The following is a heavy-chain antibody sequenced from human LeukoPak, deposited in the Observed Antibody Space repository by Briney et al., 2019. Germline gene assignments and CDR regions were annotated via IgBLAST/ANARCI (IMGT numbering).Heavy chain of an antibody. CDR1: GGSISSYY. Sequence: SETLSLTCTVSGGSISSYYWSWIRQPPGKGLEYIGEINHSGSTNYNPSLKSRVTISVDTSKNQFSLKLSSVTAADTAVYYCARVRMVTPALDYWGQGTLVTVSS. CDR2: INHSGST. V-gene: IGHV4-34*01. J-gene: IGHJ4*02. CDR3: ARVRMVTPALDY. D-gene: IGHD4-23*01.